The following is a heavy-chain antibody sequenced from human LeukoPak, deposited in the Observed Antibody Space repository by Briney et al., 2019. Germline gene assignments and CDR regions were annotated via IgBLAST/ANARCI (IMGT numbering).Heavy chain of an antibody. J-gene: IGHJ4*02. CDR2: IIPILGIA. Sequence: ASVKVSFKASGGTFSSYAISWVRQAPVQGLEWMGRIIPILGIANYAQKFQGRVTITADKSTSTAYMELSSMRSEDTAVYYCARGESSSWVDYWGQGTLVTVSS. V-gene: IGHV1-69*04. CDR1: GGTFSSYA. CDR3: ARGESSSWVDY. D-gene: IGHD6-13*01.